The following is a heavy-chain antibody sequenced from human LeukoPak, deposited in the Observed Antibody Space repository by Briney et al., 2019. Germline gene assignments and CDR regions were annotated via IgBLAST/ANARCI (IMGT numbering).Heavy chain of an antibody. CDR3: ARDLKYYGDYAGGFDP. CDR2: ISAYNGNT. CDR1: GYTFTSYG. J-gene: IGHJ5*02. D-gene: IGHD4-17*01. Sequence: ASVKVSCKASGYTFTSYGISWVRQAPGQGLEWKGWISAYNGNTNYAQKLQGRVTMTTDTSTSTAYMELRSLRSDDTAVYYCARDLKYYGDYAGGFDPWGQGTLVTVSS. V-gene: IGHV1-18*01.